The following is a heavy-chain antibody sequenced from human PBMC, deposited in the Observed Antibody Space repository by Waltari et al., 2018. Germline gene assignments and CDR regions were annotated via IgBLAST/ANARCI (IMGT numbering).Heavy chain of an antibody. CDR2: INHSGST. V-gene: IGHV4-34*01. D-gene: IGHD2-2*01. CDR1: GGSFSGYY. CDR3: AREKGSSTSFNWFDP. J-gene: IGHJ5*02. Sequence: QVQLQQWGAGLLKPSETLSLTCAVYGGSFSGYYWSWIRQPPGKGLEWIGEINHSGSTNHNPSLKGRCTIAVDTSKNQFSLKLSSVTAADTAVYYCAREKGSSTSFNWFDPWGQGTLVTVSS.